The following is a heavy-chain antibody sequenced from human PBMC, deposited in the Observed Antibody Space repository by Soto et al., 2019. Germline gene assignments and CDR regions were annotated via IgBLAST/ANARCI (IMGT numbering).Heavy chain of an antibody. CDR2: INPSGGST. J-gene: IGHJ6*02. CDR1: GYTFTSYY. D-gene: IGHD3-10*01. CDR3: ARERNTMVRGVSRYYYYGMDV. Sequence: ASVKVSCKASGYTFTSYYMRWVRQAPGQGLEWMGIINPSGGSTSYAQKFQGRVTMTRDTSTSTVYMELSSLRSEDTAVYYCARERNTMVRGVSRYYYYGMDVWGQGTTVTVSS. V-gene: IGHV1-46*01.